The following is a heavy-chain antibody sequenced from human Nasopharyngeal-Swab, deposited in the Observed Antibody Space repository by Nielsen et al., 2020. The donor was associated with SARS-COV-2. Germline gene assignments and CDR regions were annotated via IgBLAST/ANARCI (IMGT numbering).Heavy chain of an antibody. V-gene: IGHV1-2*06. CDR3: ARPMVQGVIPHYYYYGMDV. CDR2: INPNSGGT. J-gene: IGHJ6*02. Sequence: WVRQAPGQGLEWMGRINPNSGGTNYAQKFQGRVTMTRDTSISTAYMELSRLRSEDTAVYYCARPMVQGVIPHYYYYGMDVWGQGTTVTVSS. D-gene: IGHD3-10*01.